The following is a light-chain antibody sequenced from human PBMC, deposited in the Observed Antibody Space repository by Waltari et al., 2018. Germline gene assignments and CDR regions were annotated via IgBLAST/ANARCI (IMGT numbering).Light chain of an antibody. CDR2: GAS. V-gene: IGKV3-15*01. Sequence: ETVMTQSPATLSVSPGERATLSCRASQSVRSNLAWYQQKPGQAPRLLIYGASTRATGIPAMFSGSGSGTEFTLTISSLQSEDFAVYYCQQYNNWPRTFGQGTKVEIK. CDR3: QQYNNWPRT. J-gene: IGKJ1*01. CDR1: QSVRSN.